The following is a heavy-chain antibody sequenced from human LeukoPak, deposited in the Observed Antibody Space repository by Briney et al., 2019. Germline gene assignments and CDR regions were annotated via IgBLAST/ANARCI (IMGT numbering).Heavy chain of an antibody. D-gene: IGHD3-16*01. Sequence: SETLFLTCAVYGGSFSGYYWSWIRQPPGKGLEWIGEINHSGRTKYNPSLKSRVSISVDTSKNQFSLKLSSVTAADTAVYYCTRQPYYLDVWGKGTTVTISS. J-gene: IGHJ6*03. V-gene: IGHV4-34*01. CDR3: TRQPYYLDV. CDR2: INHSGRT. CDR1: GGSFSGYY.